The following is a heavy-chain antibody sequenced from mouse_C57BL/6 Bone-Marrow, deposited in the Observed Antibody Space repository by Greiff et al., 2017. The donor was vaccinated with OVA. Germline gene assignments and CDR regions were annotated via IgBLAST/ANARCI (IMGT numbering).Heavy chain of an antibody. D-gene: IGHD1-1*01. J-gene: IGHJ1*03. CDR1: GFSLTSYG. CDR2: IWSGGST. CDR3: ANYYGSPYWYFDV. Sequence: QVQLQQSGPGLVQPSQSLSITCTVSGFSLTSYGVHWVRQPPGKGLEWLGVIWSGGSTDYNAAFISRLSISKDNSKSQVFFKMNSLQADDTAIYYCANYYGSPYWYFDVWGTGTTVTVSS. V-gene: IGHV2-4*01.